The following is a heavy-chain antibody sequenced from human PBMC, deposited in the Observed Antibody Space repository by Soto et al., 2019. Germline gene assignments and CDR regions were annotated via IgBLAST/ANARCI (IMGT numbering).Heavy chain of an antibody. V-gene: IGHV3-7*01. Sequence: TGGSLRLSCAASGFTFSSYWMSWVRQAPGKGLEWVANIKQDGSEKYYVDSVKGRFTISRDNAKNSLYLQMNSLRAEDTAVYYCARSLGPWDLVYYFDYWGQGTLVTVSS. CDR2: IKQDGSEK. J-gene: IGHJ4*02. CDR1: GFTFSSYW. D-gene: IGHD1-26*01. CDR3: ARSLGPWDLVYYFDY.